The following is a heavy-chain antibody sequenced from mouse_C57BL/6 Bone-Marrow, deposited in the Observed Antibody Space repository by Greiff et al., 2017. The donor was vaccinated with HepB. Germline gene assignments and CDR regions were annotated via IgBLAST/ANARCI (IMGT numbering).Heavy chain of an antibody. J-gene: IGHJ4*01. CDR3: ARWGYYSNYYAMDY. D-gene: IGHD2-5*01. Sequence: VQLKQSGPVLVKPGASVKMSCKASGYTFTDYYMNWVKQSHGKSLEWIGVINPYNGGTSYNQKFKGKATLTVDKSSSTAYMELNSLTSEDSAVYYCARWGYYSNYYAMDYWGQGTSVTVSS. CDR2: INPYNGGT. V-gene: IGHV1-19*01. CDR1: GYTFTDYY.